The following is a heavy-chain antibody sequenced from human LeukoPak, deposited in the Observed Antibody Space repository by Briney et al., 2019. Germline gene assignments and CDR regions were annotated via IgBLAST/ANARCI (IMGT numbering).Heavy chain of an antibody. CDR1: GFTFSSYS. CDR2: ISSSSSYI. V-gene: IGHV3-21*01. Sequence: KPGGSLRPSCAASGFTFSSYSMNWVRQAPGKGLEWVSSISSSSSYIYYADSVKGRFTISRDNAKNSLYLQMNSLRAEDTAVYYCARGPTHYYYYGMDVWGQGTTVTVSS. CDR3: ARGPTHYYYYGMDV. J-gene: IGHJ6*02.